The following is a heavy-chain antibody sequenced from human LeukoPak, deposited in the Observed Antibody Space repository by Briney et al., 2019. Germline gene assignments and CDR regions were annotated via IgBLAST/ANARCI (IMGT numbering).Heavy chain of an antibody. V-gene: IGHV3-33*01. Sequence: GGSLRLSCESSGFTFSSYCMHWVRQAPGKGLEWVAVIWDDGSNKYYADSVKGRFTISRDNSKNTLYLQMNSLRAEDTAVYYCARVSPIAAAGLDYWGQGTLVTVSS. CDR1: GFTFSSYC. CDR3: ARVSPIAAAGLDY. D-gene: IGHD6-13*01. CDR2: IWDDGSNK. J-gene: IGHJ4*02.